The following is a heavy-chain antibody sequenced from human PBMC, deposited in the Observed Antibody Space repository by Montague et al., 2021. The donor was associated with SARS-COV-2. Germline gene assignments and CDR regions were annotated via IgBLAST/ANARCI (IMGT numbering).Heavy chain of an antibody. CDR3: ARGRYSSSWYGLRNWFDP. CDR1: GGSFSGYY. Sequence: SETLSLTCAVCGGSFSGYYWSWIRQPPGKGLEWIGEINHSGSTNYNPSLKSRVTISVDTSKNQFSLKLSSVTAADTAVYYCARGRYSSSWYGLRNWFDPWGQGTLVTVSS. CDR2: INHSGST. D-gene: IGHD6-13*01. J-gene: IGHJ5*02. V-gene: IGHV4-34*01.